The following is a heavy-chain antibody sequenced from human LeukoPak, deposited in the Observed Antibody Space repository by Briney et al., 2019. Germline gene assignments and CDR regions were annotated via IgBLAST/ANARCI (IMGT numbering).Heavy chain of an antibody. V-gene: IGHV4-59*01. CDR1: GGSISSYY. D-gene: IGHD1-26*01. CDR2: IYYSGST. J-gene: IGHJ6*02. CDR3: ARDRSPKDYGMDV. Sequence: SETLSLTCTVSGGSISSYYWSWIRQPPGKGLEWIGYIYYSGSTNYNPSLKGRVTISVDTSKNQFSLKLSSVTAADTAVYYCARDRSPKDYGMDVWGQGTTVAVSS.